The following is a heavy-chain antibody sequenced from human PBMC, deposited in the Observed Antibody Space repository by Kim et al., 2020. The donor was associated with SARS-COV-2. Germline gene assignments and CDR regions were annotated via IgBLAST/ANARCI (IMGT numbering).Heavy chain of an antibody. J-gene: IGHJ3*02. CDR1: GYTFTSYA. V-gene: IGHV7-4-1*02. CDR3: ARDYPIAVAGQDAFDI. CDR2: INTNTGNP. Sequence: ASVKVSCKASGYTFTSYAMNWVRQAPGQGLEWMGWINTNTGNPTYAQGFTGRFVFSLDTSVSTAYLQISSLKAEDTAVYYCARDYPIAVAGQDAFDIWGQGTMVTVSS. D-gene: IGHD6-19*01.